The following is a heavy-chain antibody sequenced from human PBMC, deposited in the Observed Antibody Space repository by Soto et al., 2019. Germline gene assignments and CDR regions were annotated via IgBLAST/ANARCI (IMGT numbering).Heavy chain of an antibody. Sequence: PGGSLRLSCAASGFTFSDYAMNWVRQAPGKGLEWVSAISGSGGSTYYADSVKGRFTISRDNFKNMLYLQMNSLQAVDTAIYYPANGRLLEWLFPDYWFDPWGQGTLVTVSS. CDR3: ANGRLLEWLFPDYWFDP. J-gene: IGHJ5*02. CDR2: ISGSGGST. D-gene: IGHD3-3*01. V-gene: IGHV3-23*01. CDR1: GFTFSDYA.